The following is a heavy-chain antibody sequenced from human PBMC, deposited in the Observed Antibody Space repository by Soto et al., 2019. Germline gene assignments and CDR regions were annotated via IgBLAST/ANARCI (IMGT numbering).Heavy chain of an antibody. CDR2: IYYSGRT. CDR1: GGSIRDYF. CDR3: ARVGGDDFGDSGGFDY. D-gene: IGHD4-17*01. J-gene: IGHJ4*02. V-gene: IGHV4-59*01. Sequence: PSETLSLTCTVSGGSIRDYFWTWIRQPPGKGLEWIGYIYYSGRTNYNPSLKSRVSISVDTSKNHFFLQLRSVTAADTAVYYCARVGGDDFGDSGGFDYWGQGTLVTVPS.